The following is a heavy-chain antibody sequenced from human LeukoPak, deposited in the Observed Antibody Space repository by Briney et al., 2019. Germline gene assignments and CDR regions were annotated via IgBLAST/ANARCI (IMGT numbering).Heavy chain of an antibody. CDR1: GGTFSSYA. Sequence: SVNVSCKASGGTFSSYAISWVRQAPGQGLEWMGGIIPIFGTANYAQKFQGRVTITADESTSTAYMELSSLKSEDTAVYYCARGLEGSVAGTDYWGQGTQVTVSS. CDR3: ARGLEGSVAGTDY. D-gene: IGHD6-19*01. J-gene: IGHJ4*02. CDR2: IIPIFGTA. V-gene: IGHV1-69*13.